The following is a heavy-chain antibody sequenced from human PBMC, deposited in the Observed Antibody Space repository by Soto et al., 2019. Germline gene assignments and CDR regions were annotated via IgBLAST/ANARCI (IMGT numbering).Heavy chain of an antibody. CDR3: ARDLVPAAPRYYMDV. J-gene: IGHJ6*03. D-gene: IGHD2-2*01. CDR1: GFTFSSYG. CDR2: IWYDGSNK. Sequence: QVQLVESGGGVVQPGRSLRLSCAASGFTFSSYGMHWVRQAPGKGLEWVAVIWYDGSNKYYADSVKGRFTISRDNSQNTLYLQMNSLRADDTAVYYCARDLVPAAPRYYMDVWGKGTTVTVSS. V-gene: IGHV3-33*01.